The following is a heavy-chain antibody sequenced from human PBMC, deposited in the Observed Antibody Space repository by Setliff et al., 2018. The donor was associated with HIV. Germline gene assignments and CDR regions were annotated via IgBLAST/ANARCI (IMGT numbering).Heavy chain of an antibody. CDR3: ATSDWLSLPSQDAFDI. CDR1: GNTLTQLG. D-gene: IGHD3-9*01. CDR2: FDSDEGEM. V-gene: IGHV1-24*01. Sequence: GASVKVSCKGSGNTLTQLGMHWVRQAPGKGLEWMGGFDSDEGEMIYAQNFQGRVTMTDDASTDTAYLELSSLRSEDTAVYYCATSDWLSLPSQDAFDIWGQGTVVTVSS. J-gene: IGHJ3*02.